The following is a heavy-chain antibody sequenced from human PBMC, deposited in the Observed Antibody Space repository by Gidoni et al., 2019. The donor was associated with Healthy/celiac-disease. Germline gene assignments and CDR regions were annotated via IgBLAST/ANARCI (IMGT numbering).Heavy chain of an antibody. CDR2: ISSSGSTI. J-gene: IGHJ4*02. CDR3: AIEVDPAAAGFDS. Sequence: QVQLVESGGGLDTPGGSLRISCSASGFPFSAYYMSWIRQAPGKGLGWVSYISSSGSTIYYADAVKGPFTISRDNAKNSLYLQMNSLSAEDTAVYYCAIEVDPAAAGFDSWGQGTLVTVSS. D-gene: IGHD6-13*01. V-gene: IGHV3-11*01. CDR1: GFPFSAYY.